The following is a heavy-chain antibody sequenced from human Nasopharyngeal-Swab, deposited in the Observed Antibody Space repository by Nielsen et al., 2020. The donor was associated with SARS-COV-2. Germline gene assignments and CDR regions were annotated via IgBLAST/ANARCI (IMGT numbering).Heavy chain of an antibody. Sequence: WIRQPPGKGLEWVSGINWNGGSTGYADSVKGRFTISRDNAKNSLYLQMNSLRAEDTAVYYCAKVPSSSWYVDYYYGMDVWGQGTTVTVSS. V-gene: IGHV3-20*03. CDR3: AKVPSSSWYVDYYYGMDV. D-gene: IGHD6-13*01. J-gene: IGHJ6*02. CDR2: INWNGGST.